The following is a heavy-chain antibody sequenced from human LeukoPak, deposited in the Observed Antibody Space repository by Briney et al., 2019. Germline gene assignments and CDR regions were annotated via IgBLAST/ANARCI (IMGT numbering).Heavy chain of an antibody. J-gene: IGHJ3*02. D-gene: IGHD4-17*01. CDR2: VTGSGGNT. Sequence: GGSLRLSCAASGFTFSSYAMSWVRQAPGKGLEWVSTVTGSGGNTFYADSVRGRFTLSRDHSKNTLYVQMNSLRAEDTAVYYCARDEMGPDYGDYVAGDAFDIWGQGTMVTVSS. CDR3: ARDEMGPDYGDYVAGDAFDI. V-gene: IGHV3-23*01. CDR1: GFTFSSYA.